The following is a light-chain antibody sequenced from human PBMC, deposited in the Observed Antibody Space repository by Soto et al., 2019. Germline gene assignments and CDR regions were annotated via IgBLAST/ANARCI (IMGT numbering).Light chain of an antibody. CDR1: QSVSSSY. CDR3: QQYADTPT. J-gene: IGKJ4*01. Sequence: IVLTQSPGALSLSPGERATLSCRASQSVSSSYLAWYQQKPGQAPRLLIYGASNRATGIPGRFSGSGSGTDFTLTISRLEPEDFAVYYCQQYADTPTFGGGTKVDIK. CDR2: GAS. V-gene: IGKV3-20*01.